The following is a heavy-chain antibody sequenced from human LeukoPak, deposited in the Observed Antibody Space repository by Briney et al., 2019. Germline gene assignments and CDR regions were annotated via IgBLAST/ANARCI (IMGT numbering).Heavy chain of an antibody. D-gene: IGHD1-14*01. CDR2: IYYSGST. J-gene: IGHJ6*03. CDR1: GGSISSGDYY. CDR3: ARVGSGGTLYYYYYMDV. V-gene: IGHV4-30-4*08. Sequence: SQTLSLTRTVSGGSISSGDYYWSWIRQPPGKGLEWIGYIYYSGSTYYNPSLKSRVTISVDTSKNQFSLKLSSVTAADTAVYYCARVGSGGTLYYYYYMDVWGKGTTVTVSS.